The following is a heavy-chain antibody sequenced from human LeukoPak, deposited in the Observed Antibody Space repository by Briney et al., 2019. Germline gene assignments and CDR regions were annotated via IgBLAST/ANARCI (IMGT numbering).Heavy chain of an antibody. D-gene: IGHD3-3*01. Sequence: PGGSLRLSCAASGFTFSSYNMNWVRQAPGKGLEWVSSISSSSSYIYYTDSVKGRFTISRDNAKNSLYLQMNSLRAEDTAVYYCASGPGITIFGVAQVDWGQGTLVTVSS. V-gene: IGHV3-21*01. CDR2: ISSSSSYI. J-gene: IGHJ4*02. CDR1: GFTFSSYN. CDR3: ASGPGITIFGVAQVD.